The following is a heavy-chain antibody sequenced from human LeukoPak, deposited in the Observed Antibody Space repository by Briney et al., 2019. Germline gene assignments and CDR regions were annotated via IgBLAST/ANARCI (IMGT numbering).Heavy chain of an antibody. Sequence: GGSLRLSCAVSGFTFSSYGMSWVRQAPGKGLEWVSVIYSGGSTYYADSVKGRFTISRDNAKSSLYLQMNSLRAEDTAVYYCVRDPEALDYWGQGTLVTVSS. J-gene: IGHJ4*02. CDR1: GFTFSSYG. CDR3: VRDPEALDY. V-gene: IGHV3-66*01. CDR2: IYSGGST.